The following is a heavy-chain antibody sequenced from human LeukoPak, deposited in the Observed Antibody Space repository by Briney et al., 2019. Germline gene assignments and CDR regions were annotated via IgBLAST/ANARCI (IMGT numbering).Heavy chain of an antibody. V-gene: IGHV1-8*02. Sequence: GASVKVSCKASGYTFTSYGISWVRQAPGQGLEWMGWMNPNSGNTGYAQKFQGRVTMTRNTSISTAYMELSSLRSEDTAVYYCAGVGVVAAYYYYYYYMDVWGKGTTVTVSS. CDR3: AGVGVVAAYYYYYYYMDV. CDR2: MNPNSGNT. CDR1: GYTFTSYG. D-gene: IGHD2-15*01. J-gene: IGHJ6*03.